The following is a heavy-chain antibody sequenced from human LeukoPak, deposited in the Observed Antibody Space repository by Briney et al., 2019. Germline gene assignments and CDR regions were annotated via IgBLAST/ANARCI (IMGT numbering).Heavy chain of an antibody. Sequence: PGGSLRLSCAASGFTFSDYYMSWIRQPPGKGLEWIGYIYYSGSTNYNPSLKSRVTISVDTSKNQFSLKLSSVTAADTAVYYCARARLRLGELSFFDYWGQGTLVTVSS. D-gene: IGHD3-16*02. J-gene: IGHJ4*02. CDR1: GFTFSDYY. CDR3: ARARLRLGELSFFDY. CDR2: IYYSGST. V-gene: IGHV4-59*01.